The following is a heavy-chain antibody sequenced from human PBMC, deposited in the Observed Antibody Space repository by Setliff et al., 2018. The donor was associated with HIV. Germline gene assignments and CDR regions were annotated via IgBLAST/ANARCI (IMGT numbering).Heavy chain of an antibody. V-gene: IGHV3-74*01. CDR3: ARDRGGSDYFDY. CDR1: GFTFDRFW. J-gene: IGHJ4*02. D-gene: IGHD1-26*01. CDR2: VNRDGSST. Sequence: GGSLRLSCAASGFTFDRFWMHWVRQAPGKGLVWVSRVNRDGSSTTYADSVKDRFTISRDNAKNTLYLQMNSLRAEDTGVFYCARDRGGSDYFDYWGQGTLVTVSS.